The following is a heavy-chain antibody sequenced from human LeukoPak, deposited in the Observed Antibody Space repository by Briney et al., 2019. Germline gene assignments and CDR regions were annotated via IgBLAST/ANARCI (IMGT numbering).Heavy chain of an antibody. CDR2: ISAYNGKT. CDR1: GYTFTSYG. CDR3: ARAGDYDFWSGPPRVYYYGMDV. J-gene: IGHJ6*02. Sequence: GASVKVSCKASGYTFTSYGLSWVRQAPGQGLEWMGWISAYNGKTNYAQKLQGRVTMTTETSTSTAYMELRSLRSDDTAVYYCARAGDYDFWSGPPRVYYYGMDVWGQGTTVTVSS. D-gene: IGHD3-3*01. V-gene: IGHV1-18*01.